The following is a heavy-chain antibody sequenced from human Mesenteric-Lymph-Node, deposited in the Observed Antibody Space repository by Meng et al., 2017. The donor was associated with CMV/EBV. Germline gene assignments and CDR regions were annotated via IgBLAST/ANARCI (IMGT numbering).Heavy chain of an antibody. V-gene: IGHV4-39*07. CDR1: GGSISSSSYY. Sequence: GSLRLSCTVSGGSISSSSYYWGWIRQAPGKGLEWIGSVYYSGSTHYNPSLKSRITISMDTSENQFSLKLSSVTAADTAVYYCKGYDSSNFDYWGQGTLVTVSS. D-gene: IGHD3-22*01. CDR2: VYYSGST. J-gene: IGHJ4*02. CDR3: KGYDSSNFDY.